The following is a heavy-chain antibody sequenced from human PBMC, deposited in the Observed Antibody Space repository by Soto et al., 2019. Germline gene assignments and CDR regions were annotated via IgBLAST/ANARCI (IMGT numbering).Heavy chain of an antibody. CDR1: GGSISNYY. Sequence: SETLSLTCTVSGGSISNYYWSWIRQPPGKGRERIAYFYYTGSTNYNPSLRSRVTISVDTSKNQFSLKLSSVTAADTAVYYCAIYYYDSNTYFYRWFDPWGQGTLVTAPQ. CDR3: AIYYYDSNTYFYRWFDP. D-gene: IGHD3-22*01. V-gene: IGHV4-59*08. CDR2: FYYTGST. J-gene: IGHJ5*02.